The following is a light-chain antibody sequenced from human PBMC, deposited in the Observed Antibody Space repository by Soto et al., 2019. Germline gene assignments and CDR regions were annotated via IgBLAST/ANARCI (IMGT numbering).Light chain of an antibody. Sequence: DIEMSECRSTLSASVGDRVTITCRASQSISSWLAWYQQKPGKAPKLLIYDASSLESGVPSRFSGSRSGPDFTLTISSLPPEDFATYYCQQSYSSPPTFGQGTKVDIK. V-gene: IGKV1-5*01. J-gene: IGKJ1*01. CDR2: DAS. CDR1: QSISSW. CDR3: QQSYSSPPT.